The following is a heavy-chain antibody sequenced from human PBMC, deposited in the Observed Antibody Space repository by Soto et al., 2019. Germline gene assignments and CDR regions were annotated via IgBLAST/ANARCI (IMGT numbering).Heavy chain of an antibody. CDR2: TYYRSRWYN. Sequence: SQTLSLTCAISGDSVSGNSAAWNWIRQSPSRGLEWLGRTYYRSRWYNDYAVSVKSRITVTPDTSKNQFSLHLNSVTPEDTAVYYCAREVPYDVRRDSYIDYWGKGALVTVCS. D-gene: IGHD3-16*01. V-gene: IGHV6-1*01. CDR3: AREVPYDVRRDSYIDY. J-gene: IGHJ4*02. CDR1: GDSVSGNSAA.